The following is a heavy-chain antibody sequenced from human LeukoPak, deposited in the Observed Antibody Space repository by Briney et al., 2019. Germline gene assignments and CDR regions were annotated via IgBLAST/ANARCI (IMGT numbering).Heavy chain of an antibody. CDR1: GYTFSSDD. V-gene: IGHV1-8*03. J-gene: IGHJ3*01. Sequence: ASVKVSCKASGYTFSSDDINWVRQATGQGPEWMGWMNPDSGRTDYAPKFQGRVSFTRNTSINAAYMELSLLTSEDTAVYYCARDKRGDAFDLWGQGTMVTVSS. CDR2: MNPDSGRT. CDR3: ARDKRGDAFDL.